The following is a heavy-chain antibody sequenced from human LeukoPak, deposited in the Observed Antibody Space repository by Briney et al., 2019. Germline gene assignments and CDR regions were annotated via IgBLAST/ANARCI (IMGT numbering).Heavy chain of an antibody. CDR1: GYTFSSDD. V-gene: IGHV1-8*03. J-gene: IGHJ3*01. Sequence: ASVKVSCKASGYTFSSDDINWVRQATGQGPEWMGWMNPDSGRTDYAPKFQGRVSFTRNTSINAAYMELSLLTSEDTAVYYCARDKRGDAFDLWGQGTMVTVSS. CDR2: MNPDSGRT. CDR3: ARDKRGDAFDL.